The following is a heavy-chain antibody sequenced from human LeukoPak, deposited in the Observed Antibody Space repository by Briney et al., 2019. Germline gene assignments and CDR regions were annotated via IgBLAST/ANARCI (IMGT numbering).Heavy chain of an antibody. CDR3: ARGTTYYYDSSGYFPSDY. CDR1: GGSFSGYY. D-gene: IGHD3-22*01. CDR2: INHSGST. Sequence: SETLSLTCAVYGGSFSGYYWSWIRQPPGKGLEWIREINHSGSTNYNPSLKSRVTISVDTSKNQFSLKLSSVTAADTAVYYCARGTTYYYDSSGYFPSDYWGQGTLVTVSS. V-gene: IGHV4-34*01. J-gene: IGHJ4*02.